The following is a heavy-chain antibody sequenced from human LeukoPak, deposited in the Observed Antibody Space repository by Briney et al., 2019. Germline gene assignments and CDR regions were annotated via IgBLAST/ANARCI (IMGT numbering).Heavy chain of an antibody. V-gene: IGHV3-30*02. CDR2: IRDDGSNI. CDR3: AKGRVVPAAIPSEFFQH. J-gene: IGHJ1*01. Sequence: GGPLSLSCAPSGFTFRTYGMHGVRQAPGKGRAGVAFIRDDGSNIYEADSVTGRFTSSTDNSKNTRYLQMNSLRAEDTAVYYCAKGRVVPAAIPSEFFQHWGQGTLVTVSS. CDR1: GFTFRTYG. D-gene: IGHD2-2*02.